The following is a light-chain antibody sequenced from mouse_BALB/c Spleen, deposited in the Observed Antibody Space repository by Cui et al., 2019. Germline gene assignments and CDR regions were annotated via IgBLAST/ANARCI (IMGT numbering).Light chain of an antibody. J-gene: IGKJ4*01. CDR3: QQYSSYPS. CDR2: SAS. V-gene: IGKV6-13*01. CDR1: QNVGTA. Sequence: DIVMTQSQKFMSTSVGDRVSITCKASQNVGTAVAWYQQKPGQSPKLLIYSASNRYTGVPDRFTGSGSGTDFTLTISNMQSEDLADYFWQQYSSYPSFGSGTKLEIK.